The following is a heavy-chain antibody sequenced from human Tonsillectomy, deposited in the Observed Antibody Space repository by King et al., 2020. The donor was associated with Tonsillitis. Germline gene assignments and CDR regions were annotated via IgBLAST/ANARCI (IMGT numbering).Heavy chain of an antibody. Sequence: QLVQSGAEVKKPGASVKVSCKASGYTFISYGISWMRQAPGQGLEWMGWISAYNGSTNYEQTFQGRVTMTTDTSTSTVYMELRRLRMEDTAVYYCARDVQSSSTTSCYRSRGADYYNAMDVWGQGTAVTVSS. CDR1: GYTFISYG. D-gene: IGHD2-2*01. V-gene: IGHV1-18*01. J-gene: IGHJ6*02. CDR2: ISAYNGST. CDR3: ARDVQSSSTTSCYRSRGADYYNAMDV.